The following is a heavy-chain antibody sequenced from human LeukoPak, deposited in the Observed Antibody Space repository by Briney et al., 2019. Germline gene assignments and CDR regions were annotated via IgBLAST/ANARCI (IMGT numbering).Heavy chain of an antibody. CDR2: ISGSGGST. CDR1: GFTFSSYA. V-gene: IGHV3-23*01. CDR3: AKWGYDYVWGSYRTPLDI. J-gene: IGHJ3*02. Sequence: GGSLRLSCAASGFTFSSYAMSWVRQAPGKGLDWVSAISGSGGSTYYADSVKGRFTISRDNSKNTLYLQMNSLRAEDTAVYYCAKWGYDYVWGSYRTPLDIWGQGTMVTVSS. D-gene: IGHD3-16*02.